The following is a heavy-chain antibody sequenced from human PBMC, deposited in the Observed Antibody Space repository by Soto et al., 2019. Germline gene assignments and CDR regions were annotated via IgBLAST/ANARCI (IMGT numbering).Heavy chain of an antibody. V-gene: IGHV3-23*01. Sequence: DVQLLESGGGLVQPGGSLRLSCAASGFTFRSYALSWVRQAPGKPLEWVSGISGSGISTHYADSVKGRFTVSRDNSKNTLYLQMNSLRSEDTAVYNCAKEPVGPDWYVDLWGRGTLVTVSS. CDR1: GFTFRSYA. CDR2: ISGSGIST. J-gene: IGHJ2*01. CDR3: AKEPVGPDWYVDL.